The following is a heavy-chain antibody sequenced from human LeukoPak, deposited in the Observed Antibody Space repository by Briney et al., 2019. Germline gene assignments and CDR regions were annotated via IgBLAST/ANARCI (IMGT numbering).Heavy chain of an antibody. Sequence: GGSLRLYCPAPGFTFTPSAMSWSGQAPGKGLESVSFISSRGVKTYYADSVRGRFTISRDNSKTTLYLQMNSLRAEDTAIYYCAKDQRWDVPHYFDYWGQGSQVSVSS. D-gene: IGHD4-23*01. CDR1: GFTFTPSA. CDR3: AKDQRWDVPHYFDY. J-gene: IGHJ4*02. CDR2: ISSRGVKT. V-gene: IGHV3-23*01.